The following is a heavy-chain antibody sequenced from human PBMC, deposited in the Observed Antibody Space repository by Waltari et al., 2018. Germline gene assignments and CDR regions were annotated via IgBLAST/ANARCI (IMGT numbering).Heavy chain of an antibody. CDR3: ARGVLYSSSWYYFDY. Sequence: QLQLQESGPGLVKPSETLSLTCTVSGGSLSSRRYYWGWIRQPPGKGLEWIGSIYYSGSTYYNPSLKSRVTISVDTSKNQFSLKLSSVTAADTAVYYCARGVLYSSSWYYFDYWGQGTLVTVSS. D-gene: IGHD6-13*01. CDR1: GGSLSSRRYY. J-gene: IGHJ4*02. CDR2: IYYSGST. V-gene: IGHV4-39*07.